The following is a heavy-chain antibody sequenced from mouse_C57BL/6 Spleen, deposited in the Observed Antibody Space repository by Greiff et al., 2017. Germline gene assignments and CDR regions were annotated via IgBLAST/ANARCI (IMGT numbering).Heavy chain of an antibody. D-gene: IGHD1-1*01. CDR1: GYAFSSSW. J-gene: IGHJ2*01. CDR2: IYPGDGDT. V-gene: IGHV1-82*01. CDR3: ARSGDYGSSPYFDY. Sequence: VKLMESGPELVKPGASVKISCKASGYAFSSSWMNWVKQRPGKGLEWIGRIYPGDGDTNYNGKFKGKATLTADKSSSTAYMQLSSLTSEDSAVYFCARSGDYGSSPYFDYWGQGTTLTVSS.